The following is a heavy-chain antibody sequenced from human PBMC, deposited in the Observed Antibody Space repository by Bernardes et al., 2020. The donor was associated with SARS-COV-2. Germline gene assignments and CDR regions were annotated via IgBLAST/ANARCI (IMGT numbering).Heavy chain of an antibody. J-gene: IGHJ4*02. CDR1: GAVIDDNYY. CDR3: ARDWGLHSGSYFDS. V-gene: IGHV4-61*01. CDR2: ISYSGSA. D-gene: IGHD1-26*01. Sequence: SETLSLTCTVSGAVIDDNYYWSWIRQPPGKGLEWIGYISYSGSANYNTSLKSRLTISTDASKDQFSLELRSVTAADTAIYFCARDWGLHSGSYFDSWGQGTLVTVSS.